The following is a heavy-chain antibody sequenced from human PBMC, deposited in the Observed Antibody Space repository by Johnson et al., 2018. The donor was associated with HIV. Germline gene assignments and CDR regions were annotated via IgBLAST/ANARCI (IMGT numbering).Heavy chain of an antibody. CDR2: ISYDGSNK. CDR3: AKDGAYSIPWSAFDI. V-gene: IGHV3-30-3*01. J-gene: IGHJ3*02. CDR1: GFTFSSYA. Sequence: QVQLVEYGGGVVQPGRSLRLSCAASGFTFSSYAMHWVRQAPGKGLEWVAVISYDGSNKYYADSVKGRFTISRDNSKNTLYLQMNSLRAEDTAVYYCAKDGAYSIPWSAFDIWGQGTMVTVSS. D-gene: IGHD3-16*01.